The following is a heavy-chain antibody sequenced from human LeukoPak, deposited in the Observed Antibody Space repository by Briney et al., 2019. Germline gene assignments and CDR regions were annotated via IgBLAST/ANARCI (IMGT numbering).Heavy chain of an antibody. V-gene: IGHV3-23*01. CDR1: GFTFSSYD. CDR2: IRPSGDNT. D-gene: IGHD2-15*01. Sequence: GGALRLSCAASGFTFSSYDMTWVRQAPGRGLEWVSSIRPSGDNTYYVDSVKGRFTISRDNAKNTVYLQMNNMRVDDAAVYYCARVAGWHWFDPWGQGTLVTVSS. CDR3: ARVAGWHWFDP. J-gene: IGHJ5*02.